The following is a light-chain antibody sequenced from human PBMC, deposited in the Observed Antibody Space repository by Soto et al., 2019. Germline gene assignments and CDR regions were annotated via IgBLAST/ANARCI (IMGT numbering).Light chain of an antibody. CDR2: EVS. CDR3: SSYTSSSTPIVV. CDR1: SSDVGGYNY. J-gene: IGLJ2*01. V-gene: IGLV2-14*01. Sequence: QSALTQPASVSGSPGQSITISCTGTSSDVGGYNYVSWYQQHPGKAPKLMIYEVSNRPSGVSNRFSGSKSGNTASLTISGLQAEDEADYYCSSYTSSSTPIVVFGGGTKLT.